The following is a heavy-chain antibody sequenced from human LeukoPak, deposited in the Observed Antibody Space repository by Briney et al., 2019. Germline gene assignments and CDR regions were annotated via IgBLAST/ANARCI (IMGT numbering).Heavy chain of an antibody. CDR2: MNPNSGHT. D-gene: IGHD3-10*01. V-gene: IGHV1-8*01. CDR1: GYTFISFD. CDR3: ARRGDSYASGSYYGGWFGL. Sequence: AASVKVSCQASGYTFISFDINWVRQATGQGLEWMGWMNPNSGHTGYAQKFQGRVTMTRNTAMNTAYMELSDLTSEDTAVYYCARRGDSYASGSYYGGWFGLWGQGTLVTVSS. J-gene: IGHJ5*02.